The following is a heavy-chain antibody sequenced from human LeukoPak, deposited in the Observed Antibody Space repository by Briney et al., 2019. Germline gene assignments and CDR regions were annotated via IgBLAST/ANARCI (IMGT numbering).Heavy chain of an antibody. CDR1: GFTFSSYA. CDR3: ARGGSGAGPFDY. Sequence: GGSLRLSCAASGFTFSSYAMTWVRQAPGKGLEWVSVIYSGGSTYYADSVKGRFTISRDNSKNTLYLQMNSLGAEDTAVYYCARGGSGAGPFDYWGQGTLVTVSS. V-gene: IGHV3-53*01. D-gene: IGHD3-10*01. CDR2: IYSGGST. J-gene: IGHJ4*02.